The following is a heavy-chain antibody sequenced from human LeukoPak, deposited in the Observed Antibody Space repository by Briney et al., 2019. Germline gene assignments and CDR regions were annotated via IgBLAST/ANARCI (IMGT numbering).Heavy chain of an antibody. CDR3: AKCYYDSSGYYTQTFDY. Sequence: PGGSLRLSCAASGFTFSSYAMSWVRQAPGKGLEWVSAISGSGGSTYYADSVKGRFTISRDNSKNTLYLQMNSLRAEDTAVYYCAKCYYDSSGYYTQTFDYWGQGTLVTVSS. D-gene: IGHD3-22*01. CDR2: ISGSGGST. V-gene: IGHV3-23*01. J-gene: IGHJ4*02. CDR1: GFTFSSYA.